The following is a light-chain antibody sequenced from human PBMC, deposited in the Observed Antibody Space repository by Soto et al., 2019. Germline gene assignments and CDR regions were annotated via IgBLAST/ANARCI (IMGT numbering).Light chain of an antibody. J-gene: IGKJ4*01. Sequence: DIQLTQSPSFLSASVGDRLTITCRASQDIRSSLAWYQQKPGKAPNLLIYTVSTLQSLVPSRFSGSRSGTEFTLTISSLQPEDFATYYCQQFNSSPFTFGGGTKVEI. CDR2: TVS. V-gene: IGKV1-9*01. CDR1: QDIRSS. CDR3: QQFNSSPFT.